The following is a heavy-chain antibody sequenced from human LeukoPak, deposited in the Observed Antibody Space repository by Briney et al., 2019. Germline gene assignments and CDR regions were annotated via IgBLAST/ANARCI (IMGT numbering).Heavy chain of an antibody. Sequence: GGSLRLSCAASGFTFSRSWMNWVRQAPGKGVEWVANINEDGSEKYYGDSVKGRFSISRDNAKNSLSLQLNSLRDEDTAVYYCARGDRSLWYFDVWGRGTLVIVSS. D-gene: IGHD4-17*01. CDR3: ARGDRSLWYFDV. V-gene: IGHV3-7*02. CDR2: INEDGSEK. CDR1: GFTFSRSW. J-gene: IGHJ2*01.